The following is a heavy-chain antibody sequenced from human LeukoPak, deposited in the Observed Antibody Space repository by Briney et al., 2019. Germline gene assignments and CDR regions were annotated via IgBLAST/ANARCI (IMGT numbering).Heavy chain of an antibody. Sequence: PSETLSLTCAVYGGSCDDYYCSWIRQPPGKGLEWIGEIHPSGIFYYNSSLVSRVTISIDTSKSQFSLRLTSVAAADTAFYYCARGRDRSKAGDHWGQGSLVTVSS. CDR2: IHPSGIF. J-gene: IGHJ4*02. CDR1: GGSCDDYY. V-gene: IGHV4-34*01. D-gene: IGHD5-24*01. CDR3: ARGRDRSKAGDH.